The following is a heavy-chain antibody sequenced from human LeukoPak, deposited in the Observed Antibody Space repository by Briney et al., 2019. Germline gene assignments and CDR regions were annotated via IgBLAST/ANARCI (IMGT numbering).Heavy chain of an antibody. V-gene: IGHV4-59*01. CDR3: ARGGYCSGGSCYPDAFDI. Sequence: PSETLSLTCTVSGGSISSYYWSWIRQPPGKGLEWIGYIYYSGSTNYNPSLKSRVTISVDTSKNQFSLKLSSVTAADTAVYYCARGGYCSGGSCYPDAFDIWGRGTMVTVSS. J-gene: IGHJ3*02. CDR1: GGSISSYY. D-gene: IGHD2-15*01. CDR2: IYYSGST.